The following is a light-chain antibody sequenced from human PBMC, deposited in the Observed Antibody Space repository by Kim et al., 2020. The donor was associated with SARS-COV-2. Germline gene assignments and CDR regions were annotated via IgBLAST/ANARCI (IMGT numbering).Light chain of an antibody. Sequence: SPGERATLSCGASQSVNSNYLAWYQQKLGQAPRLLIYGASSRATGIPDRFSGSGSGTDSTLTINRLEPEDFAVYYCLQYGTTPRTFGQGTKVDIK. CDR1: QSVNSNY. CDR2: GAS. CDR3: LQYGTTPRT. V-gene: IGKV3-20*01. J-gene: IGKJ1*01.